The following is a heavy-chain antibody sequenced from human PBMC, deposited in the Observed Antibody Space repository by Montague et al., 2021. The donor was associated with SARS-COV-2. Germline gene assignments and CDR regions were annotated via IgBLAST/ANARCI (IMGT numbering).Heavy chain of an antibody. CDR3: ARVASEHTAMAPDY. Sequence: SLRLSCAAAGFTFSRYSMNWARQAPGKGLEWISYISMSETRTQYADSVKGRSTISRDNARNSLYLQMRSLTGGDTAVYYCARVASEHTAMAPDYWGQGTLVTVSS. V-gene: IGHV3-48*04. J-gene: IGHJ4*02. D-gene: IGHD5-18*01. CDR1: GFTFSRYS. CDR2: ISMSETRT.